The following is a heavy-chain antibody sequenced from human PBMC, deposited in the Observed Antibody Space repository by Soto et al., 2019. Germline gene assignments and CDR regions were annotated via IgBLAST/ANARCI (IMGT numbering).Heavy chain of an antibody. J-gene: IGHJ6*02. Sequence: EVKLAESGGDLVQPGGSLRLSCAASGFTISTYHLNWVRQAPGKGLEWVSYVSTDLRALYYADSVRGRFTISRDNAKNSLYLQMTSLRAEDTAVYYCARDRRGYCSSTSCYRPYYGMDVWGQGTTVTVSS. V-gene: IGHV3-48*01. CDR2: VSTDLRAL. D-gene: IGHD2-2*01. CDR3: ARDRRGYCSSTSCYRPYYGMDV. CDR1: GFTISTYH.